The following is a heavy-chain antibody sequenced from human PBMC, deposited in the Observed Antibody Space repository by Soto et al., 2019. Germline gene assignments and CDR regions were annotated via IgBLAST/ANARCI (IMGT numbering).Heavy chain of an antibody. V-gene: IGHV3-33*01. CDR2: IWYDGSNK. CDR3: ARLTGFYSERNIHFDY. CDR1: GFTFSSYG. J-gene: IGHJ4*02. Sequence: GGSLRLSCAASGFTFSSYGMHWVRQAPGKGLEWVAVIWYDGSNKYYADSVKGRFTISRDNSKNTLYLQMNSLRAEDTAVYYCARLTGFYSERNIHFDYWGQGSLVTVSS. D-gene: IGHD1-26*01.